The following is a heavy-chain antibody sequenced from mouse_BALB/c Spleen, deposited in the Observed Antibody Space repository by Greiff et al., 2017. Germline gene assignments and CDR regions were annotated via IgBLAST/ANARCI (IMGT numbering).Heavy chain of an antibody. D-gene: IGHD2-14*01. CDR3: ARSRVLGYYAMDY. J-gene: IGHJ4*01. CDR2: ISSGSSTI. CDR1: GFTFSSFG. V-gene: IGHV5-17*02. Sequence: DVKLQESGGGLVQPGGSRKLSCAASGFTFSSFGMHWVRQAPEKGLEWVAYISSGSSTIYYADTVKGRFTISRDNPKNTLFLQMTSLRSEDTAMYYCARSRVLGYYAMDYWGQGTSVTVSS.